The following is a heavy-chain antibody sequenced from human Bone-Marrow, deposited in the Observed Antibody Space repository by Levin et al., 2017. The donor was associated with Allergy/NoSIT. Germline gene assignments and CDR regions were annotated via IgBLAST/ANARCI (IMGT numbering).Heavy chain of an antibody. D-gene: IGHD1-26*01. Sequence: SETLSLNCAVSGYSISNGYYWGWIRQPPGKGLEWMGSIYHSGNTYYNSSLKSRVTISVDTSKNQFSLKLTSVTAADTAVYYCARERIVGASAGLDYWGQGTLVTVSS. J-gene: IGHJ4*02. CDR3: ARERIVGASAGLDY. CDR1: GYSISNGYY. CDR2: IYHSGNT. V-gene: IGHV4-38-2*02.